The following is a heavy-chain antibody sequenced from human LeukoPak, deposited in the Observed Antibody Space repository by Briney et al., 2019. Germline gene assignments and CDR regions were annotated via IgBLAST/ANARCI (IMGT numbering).Heavy chain of an antibody. J-gene: IGHJ5*02. CDR1: GFTFSSYA. Sequence: GGSLRLSCAASGFTFSSYAMSWVRQAPEKGLEWVSTISGSGGGTYYADSVKGRFTISRDNSKNTLYLQMNSLRAEDTALYYCAKEGSSGYYFGPDNWFDPWGQGTLVTVSS. CDR2: ISGSGGGT. D-gene: IGHD3-22*01. V-gene: IGHV3-23*01. CDR3: AKEGSSGYYFGPDNWFDP.